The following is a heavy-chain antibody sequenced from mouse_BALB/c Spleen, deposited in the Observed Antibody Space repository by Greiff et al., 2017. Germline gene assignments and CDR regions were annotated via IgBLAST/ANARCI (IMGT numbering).Heavy chain of an antibody. CDR1: GFTFSSYA. D-gene: IGHD1-1*01. CDR2: ISSGGSYT. J-gene: IGHJ2*01. Sequence: EVKLMESGGGLVKPGGSLKLSCAASGFTFSSYAMSWVRQTPEKRLEWVATISSGGSYTYYPDSVKGRFTISRDNAKNTLYLQMSSLRSEDTAMYYCARHGGDSRTTFDYWGQGTTLTVSS. CDR3: ARHGGDSRTTFDY. V-gene: IGHV5-9-3*01.